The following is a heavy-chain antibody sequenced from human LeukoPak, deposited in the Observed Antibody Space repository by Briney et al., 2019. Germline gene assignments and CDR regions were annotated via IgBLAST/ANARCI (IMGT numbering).Heavy chain of an antibody. V-gene: IGHV3-21*01. CDR2: ISSSSYI. CDR1: GFTFSSYS. CDR3: ARRVASIRFCISTSCFDY. D-gene: IGHD2-2*01. Sequence: GGSLRLSCAASGFTFSSYSMNWVRQAPGKGLEWVSSISSSSYIYYADSVKGRFTISRDNAKNSLYLQMNSLRAEDTAVYYCARRVASIRFCISTSCFDYWGQGTLVTVSS. J-gene: IGHJ4*02.